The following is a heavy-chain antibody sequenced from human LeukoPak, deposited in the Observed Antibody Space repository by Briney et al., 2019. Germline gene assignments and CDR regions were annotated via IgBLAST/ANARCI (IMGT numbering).Heavy chain of an antibody. V-gene: IGHV1-69*02. CDR3: AKNNFPSIPRWFRP. J-gene: IGHJ5*02. D-gene: IGHD5-24*01. CDR2: IIPIAGRA. Sequence: SVKVFCKASGGTFSSYTISWVRQAPGQGLEWMGKIIPIAGRANYAQKFQGRVTITADKSKSTVYMELSSLRSGDTAVYYCAKNNFPSIPRWFRPWGQGTLVTVSS. CDR1: GGTFSSYT.